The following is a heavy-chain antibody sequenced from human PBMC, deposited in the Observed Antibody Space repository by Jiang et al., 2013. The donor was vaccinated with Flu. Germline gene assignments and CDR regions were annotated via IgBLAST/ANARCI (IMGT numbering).Heavy chain of an antibody. CDR1: GGSISSYY. D-gene: IGHD6-19*01. J-gene: IGHJ4*02. V-gene: IGHV4-59*08. CDR3: ARQGSSGWYNHVYFDY. Sequence: PGLVKPSETLSLTCTVSGGSISSYYWSWIRQPPGKGLEWIGYIYYSGSTNYNPSLKSRVTISVDTSKNQFSLKLSSVTAADTAVYYCARQGSSGWYNHVYFDYWGQGTLVTVSS. CDR2: IYYSGST.